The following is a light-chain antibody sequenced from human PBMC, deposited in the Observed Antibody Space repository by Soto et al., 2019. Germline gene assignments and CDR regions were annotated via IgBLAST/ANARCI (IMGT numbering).Light chain of an antibody. CDR3: QQYYNWPPIT. V-gene: IGKV3-15*01. CDR1: QSVRSN. Sequence: EVVMTQSRATLTLYPGERATLSCRASQSVRSNLAWYQQKPGQPPRLLIYGESTRATGITARFSGSGSGTEFTLTISSLQSEDFAVYYCQQYYNWPPITFGQATRLEIK. CDR2: GES. J-gene: IGKJ5*01.